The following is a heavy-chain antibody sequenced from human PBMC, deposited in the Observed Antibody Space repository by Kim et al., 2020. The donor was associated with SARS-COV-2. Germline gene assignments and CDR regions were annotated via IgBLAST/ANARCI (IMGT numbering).Heavy chain of an antibody. J-gene: IGHJ6*02. CDR1: GFTFSSYS. CDR3: ARDQCTGGVCYADYGMDV. CDR2: ISSSSSYI. Sequence: GGSLRLSCAASGFTFSSYSMNWVRQAPGKGLEWVSSISSSSSYIYYADSVKGRFTISRDNAKNSLYLQMNSLRAEDTAVYYCARDQCTGGVCYADYGMDVWGQGTTVTVSS. V-gene: IGHV3-21*01. D-gene: IGHD2-8*02.